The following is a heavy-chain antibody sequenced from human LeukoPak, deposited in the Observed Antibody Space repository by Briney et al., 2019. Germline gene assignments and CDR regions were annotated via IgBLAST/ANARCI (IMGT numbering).Heavy chain of an antibody. D-gene: IGHD3-10*01. CDR3: ARAQGGSGSYYNKFDP. Sequence: SETLSLTCTVSGGSISSYYWSWIRQPPGKGLEWIGYIYYSGSTNYNPSLKSRVTISVDTSKNQFSLKLSSVTAADTAVYYCARAQGGSGSYYNKFDPWGQGTLVTVSS. V-gene: IGHV4-59*12. CDR1: GGSISSYY. CDR2: IYYSGST. J-gene: IGHJ5*02.